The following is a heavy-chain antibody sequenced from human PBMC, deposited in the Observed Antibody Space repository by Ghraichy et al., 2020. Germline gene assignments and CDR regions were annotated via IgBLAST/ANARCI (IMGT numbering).Heavy chain of an antibody. Sequence: TLSLTCTVSGGSISSGSYYWSWIRQPAGKGLEWIGRIYTSGSTNYNPSLKSRVTISVDTSKNQFSLKLSSVTAADTAVYYCARGMSYGYSYYFDYWGQGTLVTVSS. CDR1: GGSISSGSYY. J-gene: IGHJ4*02. CDR3: ARGMSYGYSYYFDY. D-gene: IGHD5-18*01. V-gene: IGHV4-61*02. CDR2: IYTSGST.